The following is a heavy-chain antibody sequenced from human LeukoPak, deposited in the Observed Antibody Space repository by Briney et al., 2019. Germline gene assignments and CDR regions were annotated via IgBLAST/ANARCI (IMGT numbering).Heavy chain of an antibody. D-gene: IGHD2-2*01. J-gene: IGHJ4*02. CDR3: ARVKRGVVPAATGNIDY. CDR2: ISPNSGGT. CDR1: GYTFTGYY. Sequence: ASVKVSCKASGYTFTGYYMHWVRQAPGQGLEWMGWISPNSGGTNYAQKFQGRVTMTRDASISTAYMELSRLRSDDTAVYYCARVKRGVVPAATGNIDYWGQGTLVTVSS. V-gene: IGHV1-2*02.